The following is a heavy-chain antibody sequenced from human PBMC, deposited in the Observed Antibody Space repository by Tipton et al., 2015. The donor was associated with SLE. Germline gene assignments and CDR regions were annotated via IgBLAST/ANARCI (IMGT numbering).Heavy chain of an antibody. CDR2: IIPIFGTA. D-gene: IGHD4/OR15-4a*01. Sequence: QLVQSGAEVKKPGSSVKVSCKASGGTFSSYAISWVRQAPGQGLEWMGGIIPIFGTANYAQKFQGIVTLTADKSTSTAYMELSSLRSEDTAVYYCARTIRPEGYMDGWGKGTTVTVSS. CDR3: ARTIRPEGYMDG. CDR1: GGTFSSYA. J-gene: IGHJ6*03. V-gene: IGHV1-69*06.